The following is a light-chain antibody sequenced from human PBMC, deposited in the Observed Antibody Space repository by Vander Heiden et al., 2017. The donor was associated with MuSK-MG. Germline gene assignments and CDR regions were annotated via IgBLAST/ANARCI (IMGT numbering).Light chain of an antibody. Sequence: DIVLTQSPGTLSLSPGERASLSCRASQSVRSSDLAWYQQKPGQAPRLLIYGGSRRATSIPDRFNGSGSGTDFTLTISRLEPEDFAVYYCHQYGSSLITFGQGTRLEIK. CDR3: HQYGSSLIT. J-gene: IGKJ5*01. CDR2: GGS. V-gene: IGKV3-20*01. CDR1: QSVRSSD.